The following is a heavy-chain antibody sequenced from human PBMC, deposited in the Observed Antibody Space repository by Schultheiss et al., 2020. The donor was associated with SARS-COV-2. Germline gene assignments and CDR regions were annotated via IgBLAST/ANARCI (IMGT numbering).Heavy chain of an antibody. CDR3: ASSSGSYSPGAFDI. CDR2: ISYDGSNK. V-gene: IGHV3-30*15. D-gene: IGHD1-26*01. J-gene: IGHJ3*02. Sequence: GGSLRLSCAASGFTFSSYAMHWVRQAPGKGLEWVAVISYDGSNKYYADSVKGRFTISRDNSKNTLYLQMGSLRAEDMAVYYCASSSGSYSPGAFDIWGQGTMVTVSS. CDR1: GFTFSSYA.